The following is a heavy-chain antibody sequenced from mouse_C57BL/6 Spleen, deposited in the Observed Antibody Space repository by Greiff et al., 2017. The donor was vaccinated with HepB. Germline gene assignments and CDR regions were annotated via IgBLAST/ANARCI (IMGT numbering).Heavy chain of an antibody. CDR3: ARDYYRVMDY. V-gene: IGHV1-7*01. CDR1: GYTFPSYW. D-gene: IGHD2-12*01. J-gene: IGHJ4*01. CDR2: INPSSGYT. Sequence: VQLQQSGAELAKPGASVKLSCKASGYTFPSYWLHWVKQRPGQGLEWIGYINPSSGYTNYNQKFKDKATLTADKSSSTAYMQLSSLTYEDSAVYYCARDYYRVMDYWGQGTSVTVSS.